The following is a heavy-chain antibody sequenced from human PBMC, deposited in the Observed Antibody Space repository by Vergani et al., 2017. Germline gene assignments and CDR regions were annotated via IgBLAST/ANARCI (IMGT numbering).Heavy chain of an antibody. Sequence: QVQLQQWGAGVLKPSGTLSLTCAVFGESFSSSYWSWIRQPPGKGLEWIGEINNDGHTNYNPSLESRVTVSRDTAKYQFSLNLMSVTAADAAIYYCAVRPRVNMVGGEIVTKKTFDYWGQGSLVTVSS. D-gene: IGHD2/OR15-2a*01. CDR3: AVRPRVNMVGGEIVTKKTFDY. CDR2: INNDGHT. J-gene: IGHJ4*02. V-gene: IGHV4-34*02. CDR1: GESFSSSY.